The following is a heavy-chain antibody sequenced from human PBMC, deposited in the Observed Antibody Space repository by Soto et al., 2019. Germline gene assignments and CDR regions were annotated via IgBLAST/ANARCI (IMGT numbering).Heavy chain of an antibody. CDR3: ARAYVGGKDYLLYAYWFDP. CDR1: GGSFSGYY. CDR2: INHSGST. Sequence: SETLSLTCAVYGGSFSGYYWSWIRQPPGKGLEWIGEINHSGSTNYNPSLKSRVTISVDTSKNQFSLKLSSVTAADTAVFYCARAYVGGKDYLLYAYWFDPWGQGTLVTVSS. D-gene: IGHD3-10*02. V-gene: IGHV4-34*01. J-gene: IGHJ5*02.